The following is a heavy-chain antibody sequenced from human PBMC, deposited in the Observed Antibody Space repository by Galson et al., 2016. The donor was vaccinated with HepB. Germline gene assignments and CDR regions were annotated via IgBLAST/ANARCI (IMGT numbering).Heavy chain of an antibody. D-gene: IGHD6-19*01. CDR1: GYTLTELP. Sequence: SVKVSCKVIGYTLTELPMHWVRQTPGKGLEWMGGLFPEDGETIYGQKFKGRVTMTEDTSTDTAYMDLSNLRSEDTAVYYCATAITVAVIFDYWGQGTLVTVSS. J-gene: IGHJ4*02. CDR3: ATAITVAVIFDY. CDR2: LFPEDGET. V-gene: IGHV1-24*01.